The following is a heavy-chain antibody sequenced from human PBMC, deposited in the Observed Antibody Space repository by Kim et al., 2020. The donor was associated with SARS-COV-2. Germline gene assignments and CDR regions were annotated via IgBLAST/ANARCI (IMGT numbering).Heavy chain of an antibody. CDR3: AKGPRGREISNWFDP. J-gene: IGHJ5*02. V-gene: IGHV3-30*02. Sequence: SVKGRFTISRDNSKNTLYLQMNSLRAEDTAVYYCAKGPRGREISNWFDPWGQGTLVTVSS.